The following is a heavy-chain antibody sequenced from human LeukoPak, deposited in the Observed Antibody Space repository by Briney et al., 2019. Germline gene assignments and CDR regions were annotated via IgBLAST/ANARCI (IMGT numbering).Heavy chain of an antibody. V-gene: IGHV4-59*01. J-gene: IGHJ4*02. CDR2: IYYSGST. Sequence: SETLSLTCTVSGGSISSDYWSWIRQPPGKGLEWIGYIYYSGSTNYNPSLKSRVTISVDTSKNQFSLNLSSVTAADTAVYYCARDLLSTAGYFDYWGQGTLVTVSS. CDR1: GGSISSDY. CDR3: ARDLLSTAGYFDY. D-gene: IGHD4-17*01.